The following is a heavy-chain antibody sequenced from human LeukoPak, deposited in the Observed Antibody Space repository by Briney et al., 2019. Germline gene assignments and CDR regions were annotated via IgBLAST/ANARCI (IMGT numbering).Heavy chain of an antibody. CDR1: GFTFTTYW. CDR3: ARSSYSSSSSV. CDR2: INSDGSEG. J-gene: IGHJ3*01. Sequence: GGSLRLSCAASGFTFTTYWMSWSRQAPGKGLEWVASINSDGSEGYYTDVVKGRFTISRDNAKNSLYLQINSLRAEDTAVYYCARSSYSSSSSVWGQGTMVTVSS. V-gene: IGHV3-7*03. D-gene: IGHD6-6*01.